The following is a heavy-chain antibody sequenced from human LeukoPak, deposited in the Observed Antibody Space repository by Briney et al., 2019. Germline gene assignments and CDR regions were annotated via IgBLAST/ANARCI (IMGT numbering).Heavy chain of an antibody. Sequence: PGGSLRLSCAASGFTFSSYAMSWVRQAPGKGLEWVSAISGSGGSTYYADSVKGRFTISRDNSKNTLYLQMNSLRAEDTAVYYCAKDLRGYSYYGYFDYWGQGTLVTVSS. CDR1: GFTFSSYA. CDR3: AKDLRGYSYYGYFDY. J-gene: IGHJ4*02. CDR2: ISGSGGST. D-gene: IGHD5-18*01. V-gene: IGHV3-23*01.